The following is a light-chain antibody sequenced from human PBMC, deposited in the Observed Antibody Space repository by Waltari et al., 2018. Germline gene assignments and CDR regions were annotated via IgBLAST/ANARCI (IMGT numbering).Light chain of an antibody. CDR2: AAS. J-gene: IGKJ5*01. V-gene: IGKV1-12*01. CDR1: QGINTW. CDR3: QQANSFPIT. Sequence: DIQMTQSPSSVSASVGDRVTISCRASQGINTWLAWYQQKPGKAPNLLIYAASSLQSGVPSRFNGSGSGTDFTLTINSLQTEDFATYYCQQANSFPITFGQGTRLEI.